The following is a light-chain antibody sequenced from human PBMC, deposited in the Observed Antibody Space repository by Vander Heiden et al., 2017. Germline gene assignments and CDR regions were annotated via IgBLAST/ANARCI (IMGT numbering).Light chain of an antibody. CDR1: QSVSSNY. CDR2: GAS. Sequence: EIVLTQSPGTLSLSSGERATLPCRASQSVSSNYLAWYQQKPGQAPRLLIYGASNRGTGIPDRFSGSGSGTDFTLTISRLEPEDFAVYYCQQDGSSPLTFGGGTKVEIK. J-gene: IGKJ4*01. CDR3: QQDGSSPLT. V-gene: IGKV3-20*01.